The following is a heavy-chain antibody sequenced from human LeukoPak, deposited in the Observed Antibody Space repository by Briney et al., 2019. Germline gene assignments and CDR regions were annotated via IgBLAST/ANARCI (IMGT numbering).Heavy chain of an antibody. CDR3: AELGITMIGGV. Sequence: GGSLRLSCATSGFTFSSYGMSWVRQAPGKGLEWVSAISGSGGSTYYADSVKGRFTISRDNAKNSLYLQVNSLRAEDTAVYYCAELGITMIGGVWGKGTTVTISS. V-gene: IGHV3-23*01. J-gene: IGHJ6*04. CDR1: GFTFSSYG. CDR2: ISGSGGST. D-gene: IGHD3-10*02.